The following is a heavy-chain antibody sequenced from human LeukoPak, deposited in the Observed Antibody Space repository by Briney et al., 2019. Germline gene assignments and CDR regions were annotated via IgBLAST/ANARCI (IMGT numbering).Heavy chain of an antibody. CDR1: GYTFTSYG. Sequence: GASVKVSCKASGYTFTSYGISWVRQAPGQGLEWMGWISAYNGHTNYAQKLQGRVTMTTDTSTSTAYMELRSLRSDDTAVYYCARGGRWERPRPYAFDIWGQGTMVTVSS. V-gene: IGHV1-18*01. D-gene: IGHD1-26*01. J-gene: IGHJ3*02. CDR2: ISAYNGHT. CDR3: ARGGRWERPRPYAFDI.